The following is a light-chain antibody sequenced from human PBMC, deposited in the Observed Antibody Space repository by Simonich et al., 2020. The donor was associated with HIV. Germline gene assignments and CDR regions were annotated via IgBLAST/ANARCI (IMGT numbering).Light chain of an antibody. Sequence: IVMTQSTLSLPLTPGEPSSISCRSSQILLHSNGYNYLAWYLQKPWQSPTLLIYLGANRASGVPDRFSGSGPGTDFTLKISRVEAEDVGVYYCMQALQTRTFGQGTRLDIK. CDR1: QILLHSNGYNY. J-gene: IGKJ5*01. V-gene: IGKV2-28*01. CDR3: MQALQTRT. CDR2: LGA.